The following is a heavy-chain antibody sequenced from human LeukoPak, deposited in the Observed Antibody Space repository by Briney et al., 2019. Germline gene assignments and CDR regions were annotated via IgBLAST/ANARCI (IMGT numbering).Heavy chain of an antibody. V-gene: IGHV1-2*02. CDR2: INPNSGGT. CDR3: ARVRRWELLSLDY. J-gene: IGHJ4*02. Sequence: GASVKVSCKASGYTFTGYYMHWVRQAPGQGLEWMGWINPNSGGTNYAQKFQGRVTMTRGTSISTAYMELSRLRSDDTAVYYCARVRRWELLSLDYWGQGTLVTVSS. CDR1: GYTFTGYY. D-gene: IGHD1-26*01.